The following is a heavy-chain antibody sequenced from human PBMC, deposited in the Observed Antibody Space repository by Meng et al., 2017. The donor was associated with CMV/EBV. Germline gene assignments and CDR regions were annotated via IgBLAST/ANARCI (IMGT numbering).Heavy chain of an antibody. J-gene: IGHJ4*02. CDR1: GFSLRTSRVG. CDR2: IYWDDDK. CDR3: ARIAAAGRFDY. V-gene: IGHV2-5*02. D-gene: IGHD6-13*01. Sequence: QINLNESGPTLVQPTQHLPLTCTFSGFSLRTSRVGVGWLRQPPGKALEWLALIYWDDDKRYSPSLKSRLTITKDTSKNQAVLTMTNMDPVDTATYYCARIAAAGRFDYWGQGTLVTVSS.